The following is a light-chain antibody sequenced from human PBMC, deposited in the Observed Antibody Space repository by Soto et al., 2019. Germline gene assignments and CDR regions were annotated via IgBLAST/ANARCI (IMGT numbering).Light chain of an antibody. J-gene: IGLJ2*01. CDR1: SSDVGGYNY. CDR3: AAWDDSLNAVI. CDR2: EVT. Sequence: QSALTQPASVSGSPGQSITISCTGTSSDVGGYNYVSWYQHHPGKAPKLMIFEVTNRPSGVSNRFSAFKSGNTASLTISGLRAEDEADYYCAAWDDSLNAVIFGGGTKVTVL. V-gene: IGLV2-14*01.